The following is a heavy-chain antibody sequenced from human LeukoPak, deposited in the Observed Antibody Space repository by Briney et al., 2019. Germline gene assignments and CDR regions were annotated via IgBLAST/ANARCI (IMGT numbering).Heavy chain of an antibody. CDR2: IRYDGSNK. CDR3: ARDSTGIAVALDY. J-gene: IGHJ4*02. Sequence: GGSLRLSCAASGFTVSSNYMSWVRQAPGKGLEWVAFIRYDGSNKYYADSVQGRFTISRDNSKNTLYLQMNSLRAEDTAVYYCARDSTGIAVALDYWGQGTLVTVSS. V-gene: IGHV3-30*02. CDR1: GFTVSSNY. D-gene: IGHD6-19*01.